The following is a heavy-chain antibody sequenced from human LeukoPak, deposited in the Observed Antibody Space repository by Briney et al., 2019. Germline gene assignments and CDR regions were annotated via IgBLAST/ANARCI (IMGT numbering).Heavy chain of an antibody. V-gene: IGHV3-21*01. CDR2: ISSSSSYI. J-gene: IGHJ4*02. Sequence: TGGSLRLSCAASGFTFSSYSMNWVRQAPGKGLEWVSSISSSSSYIYYADSVKGRFTISRDNAKNSLYLQMNSLRAEDTAVYYCARKASGYSYGTDYWGQGTLVTVSS. D-gene: IGHD5-18*01. CDR3: ARKASGYSYGTDY. CDR1: GFTFSSYS.